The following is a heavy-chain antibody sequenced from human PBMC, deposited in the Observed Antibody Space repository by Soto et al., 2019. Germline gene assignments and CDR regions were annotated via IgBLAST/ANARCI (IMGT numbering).Heavy chain of an antibody. CDR1: GGSISSSSYY. CDR2: IYYSGST. V-gene: IGHV4-39*01. CDR3: ASVMGPYCTNGVCSHYYYYMDV. D-gene: IGHD2-8*01. Sequence: SETLSLTCTVSGGSISSSSYYWGWIRQPPGKGLEWIGSIYYSGSTYYNPSLKSRVTISVDTSKNQFSLKLSSVTAADTAVYYCASVMGPYCTNGVCSHYYYYMDVWGKGTTVTVSS. J-gene: IGHJ6*03.